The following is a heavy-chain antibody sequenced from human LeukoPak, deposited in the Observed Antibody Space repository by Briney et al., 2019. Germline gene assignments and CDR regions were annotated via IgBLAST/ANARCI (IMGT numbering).Heavy chain of an antibody. V-gene: IGHV1-69*13. D-gene: IGHD5-12*01. CDR2: IIPIFGTA. Sequence: ASVKVSCRASGGTFSSYAIGWVRQAPGQGLEWMGGIIPIFGTANYAQKFQGRVTITADESTSTAYMELSSLRSEDTAVYYCARGVNRATEDALDYWGQGTLVTVSS. J-gene: IGHJ4*02. CDR3: ARGVNRATEDALDY. CDR1: GGTFSSYA.